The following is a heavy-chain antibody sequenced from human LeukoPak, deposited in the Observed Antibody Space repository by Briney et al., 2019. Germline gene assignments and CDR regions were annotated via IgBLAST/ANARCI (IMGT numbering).Heavy chain of an antibody. J-gene: IGHJ4*02. CDR1: GFTFSSFA. D-gene: IGHD2-21*02. CDR3: AKAARVTAHSEGASH. CDR2: ISPTGAGT. V-gene: IGHV3-23*01. Sequence: PGGSLRLSCAASGFTFSSFAMSWVRQTPERGLEWVSAISPTGAGTFYPDSLRGRFTISRDNSENTLYLQIDSLRAEDTALYYCAKAARVTAHSEGASHWGQGTLVTVSS.